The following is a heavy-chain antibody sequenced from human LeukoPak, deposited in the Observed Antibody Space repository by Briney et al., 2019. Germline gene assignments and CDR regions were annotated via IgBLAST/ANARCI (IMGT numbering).Heavy chain of an antibody. V-gene: IGHV4-34*01. Sequence: TSETLSRTCAVYGGSFSGYYWSWIRQPPGKGLEWIGEINHSGSTNYNPSLKSRVTISVDTSKNQFSLKLSSVTAADTAVYYCARGRIFGVVISLFVDYWGQGTLVTVSS. CDR2: INHSGST. D-gene: IGHD3-3*01. J-gene: IGHJ4*02. CDR1: GGSFSGYY. CDR3: ARGRIFGVVISLFVDY.